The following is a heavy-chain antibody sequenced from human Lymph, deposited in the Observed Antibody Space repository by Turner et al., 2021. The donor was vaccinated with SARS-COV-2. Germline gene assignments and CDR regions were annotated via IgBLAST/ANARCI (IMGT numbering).Heavy chain of an antibody. CDR1: GGSISSSSYY. CDR2: IYYSGST. D-gene: IGHD3-22*01. V-gene: IGHV4-39*01. J-gene: IGHJ4*02. Sequence: QLQLQESGPGLVKPSETLSFTCTVSGGSISSSSYYWGWIRQPPGKGLEWIGSIYYSGSTYYNPSLKSRVTISVDTSKNQFSLRLSSVTAADTAVYYCARNDRVVVQSFDYWGQGTLVTVSS. CDR3: ARNDRVVVQSFDY.